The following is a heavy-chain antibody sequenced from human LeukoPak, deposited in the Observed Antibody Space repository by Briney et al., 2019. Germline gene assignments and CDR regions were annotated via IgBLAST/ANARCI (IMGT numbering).Heavy chain of an antibody. CDR2: VSTFNGNT. V-gene: IGHV1-18*01. Sequence: ASVKVSCKASGYTFTNYGFIWVRQAPGQGLEWMGWVSTFNGNTNYAQRFQGRITVTTDTSASTAYMELRSLKSDDTAVYYCARGRGIAAAGTRYYYGMDVWGQGTTVTVSS. CDR1: GYTFTNYG. CDR3: ARGRGIAAAGTRYYYGMDV. D-gene: IGHD6-13*01. J-gene: IGHJ6*02.